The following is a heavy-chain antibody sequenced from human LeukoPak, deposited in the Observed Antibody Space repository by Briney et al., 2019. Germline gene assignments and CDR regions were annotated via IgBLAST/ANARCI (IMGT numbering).Heavy chain of an antibody. CDR3: ARDGLTTVATYAFDI. J-gene: IGHJ3*02. V-gene: IGHV1-18*01. Sequence: ASVKVSCKASGDTFTSYGITWVRQAPGQGLELMGWISAYNTNTNYVQKFQGRVTMTTDISTNTAYLEVRSLTSDDTAMYYCARDGLTTVATYAFDIWGQGTMVTVSS. CDR2: ISAYNTNT. CDR1: GDTFTSYG. D-gene: IGHD4-11*01.